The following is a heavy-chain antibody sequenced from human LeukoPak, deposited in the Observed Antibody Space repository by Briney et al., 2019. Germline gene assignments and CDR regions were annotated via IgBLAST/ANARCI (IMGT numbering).Heavy chain of an antibody. V-gene: IGHV3-23*01. D-gene: IGHD4-17*01. Sequence: GGSLRLSCAASGITFSSYAMSWVRQAPGKGLEWVSVISGSGGRTYYADSVKGRFTISRDNSKNTLYLQMNSLRAEDTAVYYCVKEIYGDSTGGRFQHWGQGTLVTVSS. CDR1: GITFSSYA. J-gene: IGHJ1*01. CDR3: VKEIYGDSTGGRFQH. CDR2: ISGSGGRT.